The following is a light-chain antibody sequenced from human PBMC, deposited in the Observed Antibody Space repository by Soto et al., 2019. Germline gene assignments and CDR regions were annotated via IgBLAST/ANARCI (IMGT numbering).Light chain of an antibody. Sequence: SALTQPPSASGSPGQSVTISCTGTSSDVGGYIYVSWYQQHPGNVPKLMIYEVNKRPSGVPDRFSGSRSGNTASLTVSGLQTEDEADYYCSSYAGSNYVFGTGTKVTVL. CDR2: EVN. CDR1: SSDVGGYIY. V-gene: IGLV2-8*01. J-gene: IGLJ1*01. CDR3: SSYAGSNYV.